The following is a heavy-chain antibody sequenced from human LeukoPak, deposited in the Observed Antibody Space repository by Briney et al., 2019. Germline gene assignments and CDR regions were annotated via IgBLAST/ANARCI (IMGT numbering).Heavy chain of an antibody. V-gene: IGHV3-74*01. J-gene: IGHJ4*02. Sequence: GGSLRLSCVASGFRFSSYWMHWVRQIPGQGLVWVARINMQGSGTNYAESVEGRFTISRDNAKNTLYLQMNSLRAEDTAVYYCAREWGGLDYWGQGTLVTVSS. CDR2: INMQGSGT. D-gene: IGHD3-16*01. CDR1: GFRFSSYW. CDR3: AREWGGLDY.